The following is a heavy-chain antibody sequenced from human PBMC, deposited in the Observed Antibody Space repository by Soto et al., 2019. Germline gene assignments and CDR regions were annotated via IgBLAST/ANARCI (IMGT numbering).Heavy chain of an antibody. CDR2: SYYSGST. V-gene: IGHV4-31*01. Sequence: QVQLQESGPGLVKPSQTLSLTCTVSGGSISSGGYYWSWIRQHPGKGLEWIGYSYYSGSTYYNPSLQSLVTISVDTSKNQFSPKLSSVTAADTAVYYCARAYGDYLNWFAPWGQGTLVTVSS. D-gene: IGHD4-17*01. CDR3: ARAYGDYLNWFAP. CDR1: GGSISSGGYY. J-gene: IGHJ5*02.